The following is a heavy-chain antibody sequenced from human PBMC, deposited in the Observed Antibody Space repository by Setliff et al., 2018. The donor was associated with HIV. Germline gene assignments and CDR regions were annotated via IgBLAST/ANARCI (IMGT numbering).Heavy chain of an antibody. CDR1: NVSINSYY. CDR2: ISSCGTT. V-gene: IGHV4-4*07. CDR3: ARDPYCSGDGCFRYYQH. D-gene: IGHD2-15*01. J-gene: IGHJ1*01. Sequence: SETLSLTCTVSNVSINSYYWSWIRQPAGRALEWIGRISSCGTTNYNPSLKSRVKMSIDTSKNQFSLKLSSVTAADTAVYFCARDPYCSGDGCFRYYQHWGRGTLVTVSS.